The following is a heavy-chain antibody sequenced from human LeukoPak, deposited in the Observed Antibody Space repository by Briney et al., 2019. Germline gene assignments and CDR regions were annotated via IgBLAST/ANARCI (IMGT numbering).Heavy chain of an antibody. J-gene: IGHJ6*04. CDR3: AREGGNYDFWSGSGV. CDR2: IYSGGST. D-gene: IGHD3-3*01. CDR1: GFTFSSYA. Sequence: GGSLRLSCAASGFTFSSYAMSWVRQAPGKGLEWVSVIYSGGSTYYADSVKGRFTISRDNSKNTLYLQMNSLRAEDTAVYYCAREGGNYDFWSGSGVWGKGTTVTVSS. V-gene: IGHV3-53*01.